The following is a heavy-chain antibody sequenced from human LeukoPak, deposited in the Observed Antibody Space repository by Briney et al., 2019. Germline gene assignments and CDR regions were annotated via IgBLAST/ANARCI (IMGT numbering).Heavy chain of an antibody. CDR1: GGSIRGYY. CDR3: ARVFDSGSQAYFYYMDV. CDR2: IYSSGST. J-gene: IGHJ6*03. D-gene: IGHD3-10*01. Sequence: SETLSLTCHVSGGSIRGYYWSWIRQPPGKGLEWIGYIYSSGSTNYNPSLKSRVTMSVDTSKNQFSLKVSSVTAADTAVYYCARVFDSGSQAYFYYMDVWGKGTTVTISS. V-gene: IGHV4-59*01.